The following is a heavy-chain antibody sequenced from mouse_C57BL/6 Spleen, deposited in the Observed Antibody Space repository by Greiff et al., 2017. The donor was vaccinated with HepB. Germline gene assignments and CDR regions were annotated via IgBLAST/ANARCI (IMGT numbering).Heavy chain of an antibody. J-gene: IGHJ1*03. CDR2: ISNGGGST. CDR1: GFTFSDYY. D-gene: IGHD1-3*01. Sequence: EVKVVESGGGLVQPGGSLKLSCAASGFTFSDYYMYWVRQTPEKRLEWVAYISNGGGSTYYPDTVKGRFTISRDNAKNTLYLQMSRLKSEDTAMYYCARQGKAYWYFDVWGTGTTVTVSS. V-gene: IGHV5-12*01. CDR3: ARQGKAYWYFDV.